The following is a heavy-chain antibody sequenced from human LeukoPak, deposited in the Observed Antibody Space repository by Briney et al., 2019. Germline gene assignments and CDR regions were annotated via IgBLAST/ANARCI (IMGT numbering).Heavy chain of an antibody. CDR2: IYYSGGT. Sequence: SETLSLTCTLSGGSISSYYWSWIQQPPGKGLEWIGYIYYSGGTNYNPSLKSRVTISVDTSKNQFSLKLSSVTAADTAAYYCARTRDGYNYEYWGQGTLVTVSS. V-gene: IGHV4-59*01. CDR3: ARTRDGYNYEY. D-gene: IGHD5-24*01. CDR1: GGSISSYY. J-gene: IGHJ4*02.